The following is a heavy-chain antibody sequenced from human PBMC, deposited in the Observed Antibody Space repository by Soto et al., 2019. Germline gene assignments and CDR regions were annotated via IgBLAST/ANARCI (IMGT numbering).Heavy chain of an antibody. V-gene: IGHV5-51*01. Sequence: GESLKISCKGSVYRFTSYWIGWLRQMPGKGLEWMGIIYPGDSDTRYSPSFQGQVTISADKSISTAYLQSSSLKASDTAMYYCARSIEDILAGSFDYWGKVNLVTVSS. CDR3: ARSIEDILAGSFDY. D-gene: IGHD3-9*01. CDR2: IYPGDSDT. CDR1: VYRFTSYW. J-gene: IGHJ4*02.